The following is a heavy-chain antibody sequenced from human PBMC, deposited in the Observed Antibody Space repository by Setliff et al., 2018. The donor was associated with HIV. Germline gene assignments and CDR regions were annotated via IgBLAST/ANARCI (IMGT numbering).Heavy chain of an antibody. V-gene: IGHV1-69*06. J-gene: IGHJ4*02. D-gene: IGHD2-15*01. CDR2: IIPKSDTR. CDR3: AREHGEYCSGGTCYHHYYFDY. CDR1: GDTFNFYG. Sequence: ASVKVSCKASGDTFNFYGLNWVRQAPGQGLEWMGKIIPKSDTRNYAQKLRGRVTITADKPSNTVYMELTSLTSEDTAVYYCAREHGEYCSGGTCYHHYYFDYWGPGTLVTVSS.